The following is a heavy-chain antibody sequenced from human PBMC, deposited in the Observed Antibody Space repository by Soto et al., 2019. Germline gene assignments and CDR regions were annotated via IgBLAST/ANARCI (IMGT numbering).Heavy chain of an antibody. D-gene: IGHD5-18*01. V-gene: IGHV4-30-2*02. Sequence: PSETLSLTCAVSGGSISSGGYSWSWIRQPPGKGLEWIGYIYHSGSTYYNPSLKSRVTISVDSSKNQFSLKLSSVTAADTAVYYCAILPVDTGGWWVDYWGQGTLVTVSS. J-gene: IGHJ4*02. CDR2: IYHSGST. CDR1: GGSISSGGYS. CDR3: AILPVDTGGWWVDY.